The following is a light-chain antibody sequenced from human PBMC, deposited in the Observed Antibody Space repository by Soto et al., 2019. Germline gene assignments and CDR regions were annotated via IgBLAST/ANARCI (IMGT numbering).Light chain of an antibody. V-gene: IGLV2-23*02. J-gene: IGLJ1*01. CDR1: SSNVGSYKL. CDR3: CSSGGSPTYV. CDR2: EVN. Sequence: QSVVTRPASVSGSPGQSISISCTGTSSNVGSYKLVSWYQQHPGKAPKLMIFEVNKRPSGVSNRFSGSKSGNTASLTISGRKVEDEADYYCCSSGGSPTYVFGTGTKVTVL.